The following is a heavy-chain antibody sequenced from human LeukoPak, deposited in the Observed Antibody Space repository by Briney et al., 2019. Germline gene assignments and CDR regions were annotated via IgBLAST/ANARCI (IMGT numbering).Heavy chain of an antibody. J-gene: IGHJ5*02. CDR2: ISNTGGRT. CDR3: AKGGQDFDFWRFDL. Sequence: GGSLRLSRASSGFSFSDSAVSWVRHSPGERLKWVSSISNTGGRTYYADSVKGRFSITRDNSRNTVNLQMNGLRADDTARYFCAKGGQDFDFWRFDLWGQGILVIVSS. CDR1: GFSFSDSA. V-gene: IGHV3-23*01. D-gene: IGHD3-3*01.